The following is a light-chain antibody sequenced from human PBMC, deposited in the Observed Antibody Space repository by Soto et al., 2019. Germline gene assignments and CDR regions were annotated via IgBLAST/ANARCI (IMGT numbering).Light chain of an antibody. V-gene: IGLV2-14*01. Sequence: QSALTQPPSASGSPGQSVSISCSGGSSDVGGSKYVSWYQQHPGKAPKLMIYEVSNRPSGVSNRFSGSKSGNTASLTISGLQAEDEADYYCSSYTSSSTLYVFGTGTKLTVL. CDR2: EVS. CDR3: SSYTSSSTLYV. J-gene: IGLJ1*01. CDR1: SSDVGGSKY.